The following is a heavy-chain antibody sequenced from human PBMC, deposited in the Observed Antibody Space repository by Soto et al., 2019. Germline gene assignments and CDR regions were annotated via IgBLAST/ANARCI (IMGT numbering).Heavy chain of an antibody. Sequence: PSETLSLTCTVSGGFISTYFWSWLRQVPGKGPEWIGYIFYNGTTNYNPSLKSRVNMSVATSRNQFSLKLNSVTAADTAVHYCASSPTQIRVLVLWFDPGGAGNKAIVSS. D-gene: IGHD3-3*01. CDR2: IFYNGTT. CDR1: GGFISTYF. CDR3: ASSPTQIRVLVLWFDP. V-gene: IGHV4-59*12. J-gene: IGHJ5*02.